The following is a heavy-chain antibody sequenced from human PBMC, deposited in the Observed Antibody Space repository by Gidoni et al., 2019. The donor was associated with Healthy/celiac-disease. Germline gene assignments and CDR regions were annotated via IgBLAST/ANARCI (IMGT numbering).Heavy chain of an antibody. CDR1: GYTFPSYG. D-gene: IGHD6-19*01. CDR2: ISADNGNT. J-gene: IGHJ6*04. V-gene: IGHV1-18*01. Sequence: QVQLVQSVAEMKKPGASVKVSCKASGYTFPSYGISWVRQAPGQGLEWMGWISADNGNTNYAQKLQGRVTMTTETYTSTAYMELRSLRSDDTAVYDCARDFLGIGGWSFYTYYYYGMDVWGKGTTVTVSS. CDR3: ARDFLGIGGWSFYTYYYYGMDV.